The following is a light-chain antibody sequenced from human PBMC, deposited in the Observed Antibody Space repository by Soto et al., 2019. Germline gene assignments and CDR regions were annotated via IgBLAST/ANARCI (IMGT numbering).Light chain of an antibody. CDR1: QSVSSY. J-gene: IGKJ2*01. Sequence: EIVLTQSPAPLSSSPGERATLSCRASQSVSSYLAWYQQKRGQAPRLLIYDASNRATGIPARFSGSGSGTDFTLTISSLEPEDFAVYYCQQRSNWPPYTFGQGTKLEIK. CDR2: DAS. CDR3: QQRSNWPPYT. V-gene: IGKV3-11*01.